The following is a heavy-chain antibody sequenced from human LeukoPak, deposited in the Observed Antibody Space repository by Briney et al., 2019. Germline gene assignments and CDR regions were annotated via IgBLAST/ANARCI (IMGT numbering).Heavy chain of an antibody. CDR1: GFSFSKYW. J-gene: IGHJ5*01. D-gene: IGHD6-13*01. V-gene: IGHV3-7*01. CDR2: ISQDGSQK. CDR3: VRSKVVAEAGKSWFDP. Sequence: PGGSLRLSCAASGFSFSKYWMSWVRQAPGKGLEWVATISQDGSQKYLADFVKGRFTISRDNARNSLYLQMTSLRGDDTAVYYCVRSKVVAEAGKSWFDPWGQGTRVTVTS.